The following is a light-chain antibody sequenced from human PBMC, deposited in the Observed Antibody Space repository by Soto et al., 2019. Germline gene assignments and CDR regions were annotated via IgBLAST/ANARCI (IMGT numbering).Light chain of an antibody. J-gene: IGLJ3*02. CDR3: QAYDYSLTASV. V-gene: IGLV1-40*01. CDR1: SSNLGAGYD. CDR2: GNR. Sequence: QSVLTQPPSVSGAPGQRVTLSCTGNSSNLGAGYDIHWYQQLPGAAPKLVVFGNRNRPSGVPERFSGSKSGTSASLAITGLQAEDEAHYYCQAYDYSLTASVFGGGTKLTVL.